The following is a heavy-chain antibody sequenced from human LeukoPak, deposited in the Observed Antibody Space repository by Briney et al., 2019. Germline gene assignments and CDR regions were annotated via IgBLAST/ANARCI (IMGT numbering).Heavy chain of an antibody. V-gene: IGHV4-34*01. J-gene: IGHJ3*02. CDR2: INHSGST. CDR3: ARSVPTEWLSLRHAFDI. Sequence: SETLSLTCAVYGGSFSGYYWSWIRQPPGKGLEWIGEINHSGSTNYNPSLKSRVTISVDASKNQFSLKLSSVTAADTAVYYCARSVPTEWLSLRHAFDIWGQGTMVTVSS. D-gene: IGHD3-22*01. CDR1: GGSFSGYY.